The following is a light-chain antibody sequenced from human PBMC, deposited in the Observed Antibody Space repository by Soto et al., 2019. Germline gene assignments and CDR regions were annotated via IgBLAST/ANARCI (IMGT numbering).Light chain of an antibody. Sequence: QPVLTQPASVSGSPGQSITISCTGTSSDVGGYNYVSWYQQHPGKAPKLMIYEVINRPPGVSNRFSGSKSGNTASLTISGLQAEDEADYYCNSFTSSSTFVFGGGTQLTVL. V-gene: IGLV2-14*01. CDR1: SSDVGGYNY. CDR3: NSFTSSSTFV. J-gene: IGLJ2*01. CDR2: EVI.